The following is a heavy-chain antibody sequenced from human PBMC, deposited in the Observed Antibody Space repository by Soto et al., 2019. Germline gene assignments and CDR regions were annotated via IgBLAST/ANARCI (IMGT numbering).Heavy chain of an antibody. CDR1: AFTFRSFA. J-gene: IGHJ3*02. V-gene: IGHV3-23*01. CDR3: GKVRPLRDCTSTSCLGAFDI. CDR2: ITASADTT. Sequence: EQLLESGGGLVRPGGSLRLSFPASAFTFRSFAMSWVRQAPGKGLEWVSAITASADTTYYADSVKGRFTISRDNSKNTLYLRMNSLRAEDTAVYYCGKVRPLRDCTSTSCLGAFDIWGQGTMVSVP. D-gene: IGHD2-2*01.